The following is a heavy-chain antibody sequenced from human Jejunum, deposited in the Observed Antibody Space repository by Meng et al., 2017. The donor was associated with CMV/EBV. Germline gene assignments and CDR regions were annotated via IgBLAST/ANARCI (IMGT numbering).Heavy chain of an antibody. D-gene: IGHD2-21*01. J-gene: IGHJ6*02. CDR3: AKDKIPVSPYFYGMDV. CDR1: FIFRSYW. V-gene: IGHV3-30*02. CDR2: IRHDGTTK. Sequence: FIFRSYWMSWVRQAPGKGLEWVAFIRHDGTTKYYADSMKGRFTVSRDNSKNTLYLQMNSLRPEDTAVYFCAKDKIPVSPYFYGMDVWGQGTTVTVSS.